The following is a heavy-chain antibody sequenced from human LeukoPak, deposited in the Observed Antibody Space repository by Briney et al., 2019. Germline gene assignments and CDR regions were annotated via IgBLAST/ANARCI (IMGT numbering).Heavy chain of an antibody. CDR3: ASPIHDYGVAEL. CDR1: GFALSDYY. CDR2: IYSGGGT. V-gene: IGHV3-53*01. D-gene: IGHD4/OR15-4a*01. Sequence: SGGSLRLSCAASGFALSDYYMTWVRQAPGKGLEWVSVIYSGGGTLYADSVKGRFTISRDKSKNTVYLQMNSLRVEDTAVYYCASPIHDYGVAELWGQGTLVTVSS. J-gene: IGHJ4*02.